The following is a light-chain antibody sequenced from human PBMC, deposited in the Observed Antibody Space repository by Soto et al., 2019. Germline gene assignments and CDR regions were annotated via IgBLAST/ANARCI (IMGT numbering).Light chain of an antibody. CDR3: SSYRSSDTLEV. CDR1: SDDIGAYDY. Sequence: QSVLTQPSSVSVSPGQSISISCTGTSDDIGAYDYVSWYQQHPGKAPKLILYAVSNRPSGVSTRFSGSKSGNTASLTISGVQADDEADYYCSSYRSSDTLEVFGTGTKVTVL. V-gene: IGLV2-14*01. CDR2: AVS. J-gene: IGLJ1*01.